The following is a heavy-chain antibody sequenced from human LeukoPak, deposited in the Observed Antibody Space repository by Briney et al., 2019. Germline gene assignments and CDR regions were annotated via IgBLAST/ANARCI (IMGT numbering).Heavy chain of an antibody. CDR2: FTAGGSCT. D-gene: IGHD2-15*01. CDR3: ARGGGLQRRYFEY. J-gene: IGHJ4*02. Sequence: GGSLRLSCAASGFSVSNYALSWVRQAPGRGLEWVSSFTAGGSCTYNTDSVEGRFTISRDISKNTLYMQMNSLRAEDTAIYYCARGGGLQRRYFEYWGQGTLLTVSS. V-gene: IGHV3-23*01. CDR1: GFSVSNYA.